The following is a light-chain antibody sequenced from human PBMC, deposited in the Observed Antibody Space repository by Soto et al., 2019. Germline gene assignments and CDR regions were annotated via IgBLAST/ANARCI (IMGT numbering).Light chain of an antibody. CDR2: AAS. V-gene: IGKV1-39*01. CDR1: QSISSY. CDR3: QQSYSTPWT. J-gene: IGKJ1*01. Sequence: DIHMTQSPSSLSSSLGYIVTITFLAIQSISSYLNWYQQKPGKAPKLLIYAASSLQSGVPSRFSGSGSGTDFTLTISSLQPEDFATYYCQQSYSTPWTFGQGTKV.